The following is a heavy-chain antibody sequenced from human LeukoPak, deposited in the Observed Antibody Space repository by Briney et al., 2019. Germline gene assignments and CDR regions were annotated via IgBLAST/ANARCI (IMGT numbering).Heavy chain of an antibody. V-gene: IGHV4-61*08. J-gene: IGHJ4*02. CDR2: IYYSGST. Sequence: SQTLSLTCTVSGGSISSVGYYWTWIRQPPGKGLEWIGYIYYSGSTRYNPSLNSRATISVDTSKNQISLDLNSVTAADTAVYYCARPAYCGSGCYYYFDSWGQGTLVTVSS. CDR3: ARPAYCGSGCYYYFDS. CDR1: GGSISSVGYY. D-gene: IGHD2-21*02.